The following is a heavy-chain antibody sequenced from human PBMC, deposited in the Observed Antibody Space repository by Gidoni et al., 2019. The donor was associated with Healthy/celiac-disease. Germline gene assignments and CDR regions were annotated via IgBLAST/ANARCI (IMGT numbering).Heavy chain of an antibody. CDR3: ERDGLPYEYYFDY. D-gene: IGHD3-3*01. CDR1: GFTFSDYY. CDR2: ISSSGITI. V-gene: IGHV3-11*01. J-gene: IGHJ4*02. Sequence: QVQLEESGGALVKPGGSLRVSCAASGFTFSDYYMSWIRQAPGRGLELVSYISSSGITIYYADSVKVRFTISRDNAKNSRYLQMNSLRAEDTAVYYCERDGLPYEYYFDYWGQGTLVTVSS.